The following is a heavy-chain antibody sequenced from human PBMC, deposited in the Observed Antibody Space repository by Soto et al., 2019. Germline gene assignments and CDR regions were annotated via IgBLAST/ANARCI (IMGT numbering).Heavy chain of an antibody. Sequence: EVQLLESGGGLVQPGGSLRLSCAASGITFSSHAMSWVRQAPGKGLEWVSVISGGGDTTLYADSVKGLFTISRDNSKNTLYLQKNSLKAEDTAIYYCAKGGWCESQSHSWYYFQYWVQRTLVTVSS. V-gene: IGHV3-23*01. CDR1: GITFSSHA. CDR2: ISGGGDTT. CDR3: AKGGWCESQSHSWYYFQY. J-gene: IGHJ4*02. D-gene: IGHD2-8*02.